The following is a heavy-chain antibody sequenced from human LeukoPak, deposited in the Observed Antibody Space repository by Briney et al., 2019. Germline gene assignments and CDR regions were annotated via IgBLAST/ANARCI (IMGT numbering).Heavy chain of an antibody. J-gene: IGHJ4*02. V-gene: IGHV3-15*01. CDR1: GFTFSNAW. Sequence: NPGGSLRLSCAASGFTFSNAWMSWVRQAPGKGLEWVGRIKSKTDGGTTDYAAPVKGRFSISRDDSINTVNLQMNSLKNEDTAVYYCTTDLASSSWYRPGYWGQGTLVTVSS. CDR2: IKSKTDGGTT. D-gene: IGHD6-13*01. CDR3: TTDLASSSWYRPGY.